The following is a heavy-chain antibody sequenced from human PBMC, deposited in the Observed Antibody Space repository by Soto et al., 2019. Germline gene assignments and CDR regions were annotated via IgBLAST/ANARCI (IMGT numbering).Heavy chain of an antibody. V-gene: IGHV4-4*02. J-gene: IGHJ4*02. CDR1: GEEISSRKW. D-gene: IGHD3-10*01. Sequence: SLTCPVTGEEISSRKWWRWGRHPPGKGREWIGEIYHSGTTNYNPSLKSRVTISVDKSKTQFPLKLGSVTAADRAVYYCAARNDGSGSLDSWGQGTLVTV. CDR3: AARNDGSGSLDS. CDR2: IYHSGTT.